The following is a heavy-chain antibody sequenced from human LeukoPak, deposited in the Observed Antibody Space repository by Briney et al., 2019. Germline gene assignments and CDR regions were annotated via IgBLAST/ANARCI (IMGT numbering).Heavy chain of an antibody. Sequence: ASVKVSCKASGYIFTHHSMHWVRQAPGQRLEWTGWINAGNGYTKYSQKFQGRVTITRDTSASTAYMELSSLRSEDTAVYYCARDLRNIVLMVPARPFDYWGQGTLVTVSS. J-gene: IGHJ4*02. V-gene: IGHV1-3*01. CDR3: ARDLRNIVLMVPARPFDY. D-gene: IGHD2-15*01. CDR2: INAGNGYT. CDR1: GYIFTHHS.